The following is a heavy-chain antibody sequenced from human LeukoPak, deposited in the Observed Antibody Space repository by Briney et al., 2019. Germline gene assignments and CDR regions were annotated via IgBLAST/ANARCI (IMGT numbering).Heavy chain of an antibody. V-gene: IGHV3-33*06. D-gene: IGHD1-1*01. Sequence: GRSLRLSCAASGFTFSSYGMHWVRQAPGKGLEWVAVIWYDGSNKYYADSVKGRFTISRDNSKSTLFLQMNSLRAEDTAVYYCAKPNWNPESDWFDPWGQGTLVTVSS. CDR2: IWYDGSNK. CDR3: AKPNWNPESDWFDP. CDR1: GFTFSSYG. J-gene: IGHJ5*02.